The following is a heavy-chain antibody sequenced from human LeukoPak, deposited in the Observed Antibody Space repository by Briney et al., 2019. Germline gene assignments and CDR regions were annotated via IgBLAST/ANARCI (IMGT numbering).Heavy chain of an antibody. CDR2: IYTSGST. J-gene: IGHJ4*02. CDR3: ARAAFVDVLRYFDWFSGGGYYFDY. CDR1: GGSISSYY. D-gene: IGHD3-9*01. V-gene: IGHV4-4*07. Sequence: PSETLSLTCTVSGGSISSYYWSWIRQPAGKGLEWIGRIYTSGSTNYNPSLKSRVTMSVDTSKNQFSLKLSSVTAADTAVYYCARAAFVDVLRYFDWFSGGGYYFDYWGQGTLVTVSS.